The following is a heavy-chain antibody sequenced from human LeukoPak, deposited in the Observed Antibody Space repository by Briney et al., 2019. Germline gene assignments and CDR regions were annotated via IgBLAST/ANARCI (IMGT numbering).Heavy chain of an antibody. J-gene: IGHJ6*02. V-gene: IGHV3-7*01. CDR1: GFIFSTAW. D-gene: IGHD3-3*01. Sequence: PGGSLRLSCEASGFIFSTAWMNWVRQAPGKGLEWVANIKQDGSEKYYVDSVKGRFTISRDNAKNSLYLQMNSLRAEDTAVYYCARLGDFWSGYFYYYYYGMDVWGQGTTVTVSS. CDR3: ARLGDFWSGYFYYYYYGMDV. CDR2: IKQDGSEK.